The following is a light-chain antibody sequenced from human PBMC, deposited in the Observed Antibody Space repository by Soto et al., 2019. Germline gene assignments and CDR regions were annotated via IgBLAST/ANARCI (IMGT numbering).Light chain of an antibody. V-gene: IGLV2-11*01. CDR1: SSDVDGYDY. Sequence: QSALTQPHSVSGSPGQSVAISCTGTSSDVDGYDYVSWYQQHPGQVPKHMIYDVTKRPSGVPDRFSGSKSGNTASLTISGLQAEDEADYYCCSFAGNYFVFGTGTKLTVL. CDR3: CSFAGNYFV. CDR2: DVT. J-gene: IGLJ1*01.